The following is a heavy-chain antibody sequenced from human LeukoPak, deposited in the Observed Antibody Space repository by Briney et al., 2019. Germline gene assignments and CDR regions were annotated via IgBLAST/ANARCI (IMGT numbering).Heavy chain of an antibody. D-gene: IGHD1-26*01. Sequence: KTSETLSLTCSVSGGSIDSAYWIWIRQPPGKGLEWIGLLYPSGSTNYNPSLKSRVTISVDTSRTQFSLKLSSMTAADTAVYYSAGGHYPLAYWGQGTLVTVSS. V-gene: IGHV4-59*01. CDR1: GGSIDSAY. CDR2: LYPSGST. J-gene: IGHJ4*02. CDR3: AGGHYPLAY.